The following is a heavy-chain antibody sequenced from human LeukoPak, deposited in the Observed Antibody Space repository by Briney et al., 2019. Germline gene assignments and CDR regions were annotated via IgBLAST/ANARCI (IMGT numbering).Heavy chain of an antibody. CDR2: IYPRDGST. CDR3: ARDQEGFDY. CDR1: GYTFTSNY. Sequence: ASVTVSCKASGYTFTSNYIYWVRQAPGQGLEWMGMIYPRDGSTSYAQKFQGRVTVTRDTSTSTVHMELSGLRSEDTAVYYCARDQEGFDYWGQGTLVTVSS. V-gene: IGHV1-46*01. J-gene: IGHJ4*02.